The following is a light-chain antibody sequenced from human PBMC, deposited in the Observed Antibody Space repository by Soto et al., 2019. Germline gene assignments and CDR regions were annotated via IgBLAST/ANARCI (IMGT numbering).Light chain of an antibody. CDR2: DTS. CDR1: QSVSSN. Sequence: EIVMTQSPATLSVSPGERATLSCRTSQSVSSNLVWYLQKPGQAPRLLIYDTSTRSTNVPARFSGSWSEPEFAFPLSGLPSEDFGIYYCHHYNKWPPRNTFGQGTKVDIK. V-gene: IGKV3-15*01. CDR3: HHYNKWPPRNT. J-gene: IGKJ2*01.